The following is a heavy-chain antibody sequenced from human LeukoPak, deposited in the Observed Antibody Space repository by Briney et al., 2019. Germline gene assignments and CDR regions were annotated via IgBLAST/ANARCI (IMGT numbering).Heavy chain of an antibody. J-gene: IGHJ5*02. V-gene: IGHV3-23*01. CDR2: ISDSWCNT. CDR1: VIPLNNYR. Sequence: GVSLTLSCTVSVIPLNNYRMICVPQAPGKVLECVADISDSWCNTNYADSVKGRFTIPRDNPKNTLYLQINTLRTEDTPVYLWAKQQLVFGWFDPGGQG. D-gene: IGHD6-13*01. CDR3: AKQQLVFGWFDP.